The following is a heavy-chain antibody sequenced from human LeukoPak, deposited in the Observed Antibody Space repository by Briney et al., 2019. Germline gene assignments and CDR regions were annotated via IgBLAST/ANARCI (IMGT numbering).Heavy chain of an antibody. V-gene: IGHV4-4*07. CDR2: FYPSGST. CDR3: ARVSSGRYGSFDY. D-gene: IGHD6-19*01. J-gene: IGHJ4*02. CDR1: GGSISTYY. Sequence: SETLSLTCTLSGGSISTYYWTWIRQPAGKGLEWIGRFYPSGSTNYNPSLNSRLTMSVDTSKNQFSLRLSSVTAADTAVYYCARVSSGRYGSFDYWGQGTLVTVSS.